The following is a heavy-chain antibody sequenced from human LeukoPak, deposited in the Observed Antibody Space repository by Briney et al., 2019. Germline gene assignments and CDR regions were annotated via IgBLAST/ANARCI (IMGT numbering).Heavy chain of an antibody. D-gene: IGHD2-2*01. CDR2: ISAYNGNT. CDR1: GYTFTSYG. CDR3: ARGVLFVVPAAHTINNWLDP. Sequence: ASVKVSCKASGYTFTSYGISWVRQAPGQGLEWMGWISAYNGNTNYAQKLQGRVTMTTDTSTSTAYMELRSLRSDDTAVYYCARGVLFVVPAAHTINNWLDPWGQGTLVTVSS. V-gene: IGHV1-18*01. J-gene: IGHJ5*02.